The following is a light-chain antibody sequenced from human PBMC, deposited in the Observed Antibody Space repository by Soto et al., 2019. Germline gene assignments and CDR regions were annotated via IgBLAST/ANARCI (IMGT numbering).Light chain of an antibody. J-gene: IGKJ5*01. V-gene: IGKV3D-15*01. Sequence: EIVMPTSPATLSVSPGARASLSGRASQSVSSSYLAWYQQKPGQAPRLLIYGASSRATGIPDRFSGSGSGTEFTLTIRSLQSEDFAVYYCQQHNNWPPLTFGKGKRLAI. CDR3: QQHNNWPPLT. CDR2: GAS. CDR1: QSVSSSY.